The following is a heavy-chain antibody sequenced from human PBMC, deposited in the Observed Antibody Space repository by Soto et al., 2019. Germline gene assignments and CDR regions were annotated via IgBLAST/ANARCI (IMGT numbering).Heavy chain of an antibody. CDR2: AFSGANP. Sequence: SEALSLPGTVSCGSMSLKRHSWAWFRQSPGKGLEWIATAFSGANPYYTPSLKSRVTISIDTSKNQFSLNLNSVTAADTAIYFCARRPYYFDAWGQGTLVTVS. CDR3: ARRPYYFDA. V-gene: IGHV4-39*01. CDR1: CGSMSLKRHS. J-gene: IGHJ4*02.